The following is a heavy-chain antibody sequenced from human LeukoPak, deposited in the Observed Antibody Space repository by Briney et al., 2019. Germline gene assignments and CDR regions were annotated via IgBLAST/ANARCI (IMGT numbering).Heavy chain of an antibody. CDR3: AKSGNGFAS. V-gene: IGHV3-7*01. D-gene: IGHD2-8*01. CDR1: GFPFSSHW. CDR2: IKQDGSEK. J-gene: IGHJ4*02. Sequence: AGSLRLSCAASGFPFSSHWMSWVRQAPGEGLEWVANIKQDGSEKSYVDSVEGRFTISRDNAKTSLYLQMNSLRAEDTAVYYCAKSGNGFASWGQGALVTVSS.